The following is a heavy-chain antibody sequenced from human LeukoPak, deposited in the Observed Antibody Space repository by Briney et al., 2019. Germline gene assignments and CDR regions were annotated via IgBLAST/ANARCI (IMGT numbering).Heavy chain of an antibody. J-gene: IGHJ4*02. Sequence: SETLSLTCAVYGGSFSGYYWSWIRQPPGKGLEWIREINHSGSTNYNPSLKSRVTISVGTSKNQFSLKLSSVTAADTAVYYCARRIAVAGTGDTHFDYWGQGTLVTVSS. CDR1: GGSFSGYY. CDR3: ARRIAVAGTGDTHFDY. CDR2: INHSGST. V-gene: IGHV4-34*01. D-gene: IGHD6-19*01.